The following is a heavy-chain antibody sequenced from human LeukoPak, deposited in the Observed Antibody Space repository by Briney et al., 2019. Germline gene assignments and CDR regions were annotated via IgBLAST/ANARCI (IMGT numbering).Heavy chain of an antibody. CDR3: ARTYYYDSENDNWFDP. J-gene: IGHJ5*02. Sequence: ASVKVSCKASGYTFTSYDINWVRQATGQGLEWMGWMDPNSGNTGYAQKFQGRVTMTRNTSISTAYMELSSLRSEDTAVYYCARTYYYDSENDNWFDPWGQGTLVTVSS. D-gene: IGHD3-10*01. V-gene: IGHV1-8*01. CDR2: MDPNSGNT. CDR1: GYTFTSYD.